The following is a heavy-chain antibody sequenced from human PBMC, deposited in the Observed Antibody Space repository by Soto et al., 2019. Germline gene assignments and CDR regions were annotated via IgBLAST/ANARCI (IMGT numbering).Heavy chain of an antibody. Sequence: PGGSLRLSCAASGFTFRSYDMSWVRQAPGMGLEWVSAFGGRGGGTYYADSVKGRFTISRDNSKNTLYLQMNSLRDEDTAVYYCAREPRYYYDSSGYLNWFDPWGQGTLVTVSS. V-gene: IGHV3-23*01. CDR3: AREPRYYYDSSGYLNWFDP. J-gene: IGHJ5*02. D-gene: IGHD3-22*01. CDR2: FGGRGGGT. CDR1: GFTFRSYD.